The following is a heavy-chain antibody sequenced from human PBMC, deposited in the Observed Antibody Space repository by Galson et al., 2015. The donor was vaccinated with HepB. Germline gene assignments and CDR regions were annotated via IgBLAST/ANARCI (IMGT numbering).Heavy chain of an antibody. CDR2: IWYDGSNK. CDR3: ARDLANYDILTGYYRGGYDY. D-gene: IGHD3-9*01. J-gene: IGHJ4*02. CDR1: GFTFSSYG. V-gene: IGHV3-33*01. Sequence: SLRLSCAASGFTFSSYGMHWVRQAPGKGLEWVAVIWYDGSNKYYADSVKGRFTISRDNSKNTLYLQMNSLRAEDTAVYYCARDLANYDILTGYYRGGYDYWGQGTLVTVSS.